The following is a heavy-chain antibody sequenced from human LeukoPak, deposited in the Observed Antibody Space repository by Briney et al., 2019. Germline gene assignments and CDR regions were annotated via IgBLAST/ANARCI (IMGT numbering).Heavy chain of an antibody. CDR2: IYVSGST. J-gene: IGHJ6*03. D-gene: IGHD3-22*01. Sequence: PSETLSLTCTVSGGSISYSNSYWGWIRQPPGKGLEWIGNIYVSGSTYYKQSLKSRVTVSVDTSQNQFSLKLKSVTAADTAVYYCARDFDYYDSSGYSHAGYYMDVWGKGTTVTISS. V-gene: IGHV4-39*07. CDR3: ARDFDYYDSSGYSHAGYYMDV. CDR1: GGSISYSNSY.